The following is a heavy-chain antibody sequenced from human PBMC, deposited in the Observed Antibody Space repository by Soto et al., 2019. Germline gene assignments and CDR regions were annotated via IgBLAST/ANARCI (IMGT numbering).Heavy chain of an antibody. CDR1: GGSISSSDW. CDR3: ASPSGSPLGN. V-gene: IGHV4-4*02. Sequence: QVQLQESGPGLVKPSGTLSLTCAVSGGSISSSDWWRWVRQPPGKGLEWVGGIYPGGSANYTPSLKSRVTMSVDKSKNQFSLNLSSVTAADTAVYYCASPSGSPLGNWGQGTLVTVSS. CDR2: IYPGGSA. J-gene: IGHJ4*02. D-gene: IGHD1-26*01.